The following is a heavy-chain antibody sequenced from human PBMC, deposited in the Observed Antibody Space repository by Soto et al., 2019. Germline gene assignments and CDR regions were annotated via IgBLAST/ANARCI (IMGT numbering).Heavy chain of an antibody. V-gene: IGHV3-30*18. CDR2: ISYDGSNK. CDR1: GFTFSSYG. D-gene: IGHD3-22*01. CDR3: AKGADKYSTNYDSSGYYYF. J-gene: IGHJ4*02. Sequence: GGSLRLSCAASGFTFSSYGMHWVRQAPGKGLEWVAVISYDGSNKYYADSVKGRFTISRDNSKNTLYLQMNSLRAEDTAVYYCAKGADKYSTNYDSSGYYYFWGQGTLVTVSS.